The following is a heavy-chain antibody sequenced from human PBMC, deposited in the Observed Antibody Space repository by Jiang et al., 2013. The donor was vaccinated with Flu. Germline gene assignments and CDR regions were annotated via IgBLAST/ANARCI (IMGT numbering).Heavy chain of an antibody. D-gene: IGHD6-13*01. Sequence: VQLVESGAEVKKPGASVKVSCKASGYSFTGRYMQWVRQAPGQGLGWMGWINPNSGDTNYAQKFEGRVTMTRDTSINTAYMELTRLGSDDTAVYYCARDGLSAAAGRNWFDPWGQGNPGSSSPQ. CDR3: ARDGLSAAAGRNWFDP. CDR1: GYSFTGRY. V-gene: IGHV1-2*02. CDR2: INPNSGDT. J-gene: IGHJ5*02.